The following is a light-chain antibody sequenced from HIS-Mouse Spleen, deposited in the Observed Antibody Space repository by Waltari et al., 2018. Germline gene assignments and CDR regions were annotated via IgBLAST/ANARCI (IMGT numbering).Light chain of an antibody. CDR3: YSTDSSGNHRV. CDR2: EDS. J-gene: IGLJ2*01. V-gene: IGLV3-10*01. CDR1: ALPKTY. Sequence: SYELTQPPSVSVSPGQTARITCSGDALPKTYAYWYQQKSGQAPVLVIYEDSKRPAGMPERFSGSSVGTMATLTISGAQVEDEADYYCYSTDSSGNHRVFGGGTKLAVL.